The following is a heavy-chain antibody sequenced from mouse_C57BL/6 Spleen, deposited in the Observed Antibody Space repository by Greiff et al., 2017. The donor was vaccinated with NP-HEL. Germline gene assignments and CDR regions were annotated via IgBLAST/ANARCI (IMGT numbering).Heavy chain of an antibody. CDR1: EYEFPSHD. J-gene: IGHJ1*03. CDR3: ARQGKDGYYSYWYFDV. Sequence: EVKLMESGGGLVQPGESLKLSCESNEYEFPSHDMSWVRKTPEKRLELVAAINSDGGSTYYPDTMERRFIISRDNTKKTLYLQMSSLRSEDTALYYCARQGKDGYYSYWYFDVWGTGTTVTVSS. CDR2: INSDGGST. D-gene: IGHD2-3*01. V-gene: IGHV5-2*01.